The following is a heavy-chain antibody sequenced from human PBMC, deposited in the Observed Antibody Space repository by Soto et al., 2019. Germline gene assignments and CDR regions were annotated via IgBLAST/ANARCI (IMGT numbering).Heavy chain of an antibody. Sequence: QVQLQESGPGLVKPSETLSLTCTVSGGSISSYYWSWIRQPPGKGLEWIGYIYYSGSTNYNPSLTSRVTISVDTSKNQFSLKLSSVTAADTAVYYCARPHYYGSGSYFYYWGQGTLVTVSS. J-gene: IGHJ4*02. D-gene: IGHD3-10*01. CDR2: IYYSGST. CDR3: ARPHYYGSGSYFYY. V-gene: IGHV4-59*08. CDR1: GGSISSYY.